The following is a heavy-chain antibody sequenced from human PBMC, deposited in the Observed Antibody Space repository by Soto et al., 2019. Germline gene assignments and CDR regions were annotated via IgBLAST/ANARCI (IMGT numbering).Heavy chain of an antibody. CDR3: ERLKRPMVRGVTFDY. J-gene: IGHJ4*02. D-gene: IGHD3-10*01. CDR2: INHSGSA. V-gene: IGHV4-34*01. Sequence: PSETLSLTCAVYGGSFSGYYWGWIRQPPGKGLEWIGEINHSGSANYNPSLKSRVTISVDTSKNQFSLKLSSVTAADKAVYYCERLKRPMVRGVTFDYWGQGTLVSVS. CDR1: GGSFSGYY.